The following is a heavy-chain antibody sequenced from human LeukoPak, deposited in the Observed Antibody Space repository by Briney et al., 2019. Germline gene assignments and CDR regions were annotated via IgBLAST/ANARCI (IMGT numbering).Heavy chain of an antibody. Sequence: SETLSLTCAVSNYPITSDYYWVWIRQPPGQGLEWIGQIFHSGIAHYNPSLKSRVTMSVETSRSQFSVNLNSVTAADTAVYFCGRAGFGTAYNRFYYYMDVWGKGTTVTVSS. V-gene: IGHV4-38-2*01. D-gene: IGHD3-16*01. CDR2: IFHSGIA. CDR1: NYPITSDYY. CDR3: GRAGFGTAYNRFYYYMDV. J-gene: IGHJ6*03.